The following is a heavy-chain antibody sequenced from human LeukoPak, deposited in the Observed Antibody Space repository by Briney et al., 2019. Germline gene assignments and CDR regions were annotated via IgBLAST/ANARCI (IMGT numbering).Heavy chain of an antibody. J-gene: IGHJ5*02. CDR2: ISAYNGNT. V-gene: IGHV1-18*01. CDR3: AREVHESYCSGGSCYSSYWFDP. Sequence: GASVKVSCKASGYTLTSYGISWVRQAPGQGLEWMGWISAYNGNTNYAQKLQGRVTMTTDTSTSTAYMELRSLRSDDTAVYYCAREVHESYCSGGSCYSSYWFDPWGQGTLVTVSS. D-gene: IGHD2-15*01. CDR1: GYTLTSYG.